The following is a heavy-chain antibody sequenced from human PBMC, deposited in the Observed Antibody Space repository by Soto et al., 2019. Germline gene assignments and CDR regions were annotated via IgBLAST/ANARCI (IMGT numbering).Heavy chain of an antibody. CDR3: ARAYYYDSSPIDY. Sequence: QVQLQESGPGLVKPSETLSLTCTVSGGSVSSGSYYWSWIRQPPGKGLEWIGYIYYSGSTNYNPSLKRRVTISVDTSKNPFSLKLSSVTAADTAVYYCARAYYYDSSPIDYWGQGTLVTVSS. J-gene: IGHJ4*02. CDR1: GGSVSSGSYY. CDR2: IYYSGST. D-gene: IGHD3-22*01. V-gene: IGHV4-61*01.